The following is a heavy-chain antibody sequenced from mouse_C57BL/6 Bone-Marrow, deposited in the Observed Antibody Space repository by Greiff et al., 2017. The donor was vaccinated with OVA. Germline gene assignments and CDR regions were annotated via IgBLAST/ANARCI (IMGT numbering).Heavy chain of an antibody. CDR3: ASVYYGNSDWYFDV. CDR1: GYTFTDYY. Sequence: VQLQQSGPELVKPGASVKISCKASGYTFTDYYINWVKQRPGQGLEWIGWIFPGSGSTYYNEKFKGKATLTVDKSSSTAYMLLSSLTSEDSAVYFCASVYYGNSDWYFDVWGTGTTVTVSS. J-gene: IGHJ1*03. CDR2: IFPGSGST. V-gene: IGHV1-75*01. D-gene: IGHD2-1*01.